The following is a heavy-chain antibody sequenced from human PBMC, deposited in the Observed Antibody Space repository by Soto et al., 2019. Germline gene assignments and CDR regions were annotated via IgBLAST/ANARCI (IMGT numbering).Heavy chain of an antibody. CDR3: ARSGSYHGDVFWFDP. CDR1: GGSISSGGYS. CDR2: IYHSGST. D-gene: IGHD1-26*01. Sequence: PSETLSLTCAVSGGSISSGGYSWSWIRQPPGKGLEWIGYIYHSGSTYYNPSLKSRVTISVDRSKNQFSLKLSSVTAADTAVYYCARSGSYHGDVFWFDPWGQGTLVTVS. J-gene: IGHJ5*02. V-gene: IGHV4-30-2*01.